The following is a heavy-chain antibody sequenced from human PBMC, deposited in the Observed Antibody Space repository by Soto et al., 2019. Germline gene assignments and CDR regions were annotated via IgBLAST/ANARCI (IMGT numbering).Heavy chain of an antibody. J-gene: IGHJ4*02. D-gene: IGHD5-18*01. CDR3: AREVRDTAVADFDY. CDR2: ISSSISTM. V-gene: IGHV3-48*02. Sequence: EVQLVESGGGLVQPGGSLRLSCAASGFTFSSYSMNWVRQAPGKGLEWLSYISSSISTMHYADSVKGRFTISSDNAKNALYREIDTLSDEDTAVYYCAREVRDTAVADFDYWGQGTLVTVSS. CDR1: GFTFSSYS.